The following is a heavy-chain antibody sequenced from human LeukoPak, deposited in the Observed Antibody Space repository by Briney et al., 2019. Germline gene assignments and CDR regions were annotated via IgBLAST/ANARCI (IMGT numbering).Heavy chain of an antibody. CDR2: INHSGST. J-gene: IGHJ4*02. V-gene: IGHV4-34*01. CDR3: ARDRGYHLFDY. Sequence: PSETLSLTCAVYGGSFSGYYWSWIRQPPGKGLEWIGEINHSGSTNYNPSLKSRVTISVDTSKNQFSLKLSSVTAADTAVYYCARDRGYHLFDYWGQGTLVTVSS. D-gene: IGHD3-16*02. CDR1: GGSFSGYY.